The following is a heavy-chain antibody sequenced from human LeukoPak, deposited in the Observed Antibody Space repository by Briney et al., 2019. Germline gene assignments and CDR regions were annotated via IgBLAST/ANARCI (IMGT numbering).Heavy chain of an antibody. CDR3: AREGGPYRPLDY. J-gene: IGHJ4*02. CDR1: GGSISNTTW. V-gene: IGHV4-4*02. CDR2: VNLQGST. Sequence: SGTLSLTCGVSGGSISNTTWWTWGRQPRGKGLEWIGEVNLQGSTNYTPSLKSRVAISVDKSENHISLKLTSVTAADTAVYYCAREGGPYRPLDYSGQGTLVTVAS.